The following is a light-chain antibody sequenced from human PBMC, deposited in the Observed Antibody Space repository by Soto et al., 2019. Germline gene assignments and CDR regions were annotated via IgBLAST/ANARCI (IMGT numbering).Light chain of an antibody. CDR2: GGS. CDR3: QQYGSSPSGALT. CDR1: QSVSSSY. Sequence: EIVLTQSPGTLSLSPGERATLSCRASQSVSSSYLAWYQQKPGQAPRLLIYGGSSRATGIPDRFSGSGSGTDFTLTISRLEPEDFAVYYCQQYGSSPSGALTFGGGTKVEIK. V-gene: IGKV3-20*01. J-gene: IGKJ4*01.